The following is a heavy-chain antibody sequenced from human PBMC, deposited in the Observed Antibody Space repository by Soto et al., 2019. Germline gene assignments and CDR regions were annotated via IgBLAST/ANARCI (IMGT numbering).Heavy chain of an antibody. V-gene: IGHV4-59*01. Sequence: SETLSLTCSVAGGCISRWYWSWIRQPPGKGLEWIGYIYYSGSTNYNPSLKSRVTISVDTSKNQFSLKLSSVTAADTAVYYCASRKCSSTSCYGSGWFDPWGQGTLVTVSS. CDR3: ASRKCSSTSCYGSGWFDP. CDR2: IYYSGST. CDR1: GGCISRWY. D-gene: IGHD2-2*01. J-gene: IGHJ5*02.